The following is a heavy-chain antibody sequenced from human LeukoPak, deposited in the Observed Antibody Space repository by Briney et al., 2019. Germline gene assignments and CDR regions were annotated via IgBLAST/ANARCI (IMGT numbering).Heavy chain of an antibody. CDR3: ARGVVVVPPAMAQFDY. J-gene: IGHJ4*02. CDR2: IYTSGST. D-gene: IGHD2-2*01. V-gene: IGHV4-61*02. Sequence: SETLSLTCTVSGGSISSGSYYWSWIRQPAGKGLEWIGRIYTSGSTNYNPSLKSRVTISVDTSKNQFSLKLSSVTAADTAVYYCARGVVVVPPAMAQFDYWGQGTLVTVSS. CDR1: GGSISSGSYY.